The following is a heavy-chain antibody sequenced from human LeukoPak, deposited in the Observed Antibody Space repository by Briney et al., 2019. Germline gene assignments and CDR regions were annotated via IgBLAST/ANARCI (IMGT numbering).Heavy chain of an antibody. CDR1: GGSFSGYC. Sequence: SETLSLTCAVYGGSFSGYCWSWIRQTPAKGLERSGEINHSGSTNYNPSLKSRVTISLDTYKNQFSLKLSSVTAADTAVSYCARILEWSSWSVQTWYYFDYWGQGTLVTVSS. V-gene: IGHV4-34*01. J-gene: IGHJ4*02. CDR3: ARILEWSSWSVQTWYYFDY. CDR2: INHSGST. D-gene: IGHD3-3*01.